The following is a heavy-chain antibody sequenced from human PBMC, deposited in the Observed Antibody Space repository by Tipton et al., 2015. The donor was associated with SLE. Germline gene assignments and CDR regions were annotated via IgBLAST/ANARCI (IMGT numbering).Heavy chain of an antibody. Sequence: TLSLTCTVSGGSISGYFWSWIRQPPGKGLEWIGETTHSGKTNYNPSLKSRVTISADTSKNQFSLKLTAVTAADTAVYFCARGYCSDGVCYGFGFFDYWGQGNLVTVSS. J-gene: IGHJ4*02. V-gene: IGHV4-34*01. CDR2: TTHSGKT. D-gene: IGHD2-8*01. CDR3: ARGYCSDGVCYGFGFFDY. CDR1: GGSISGYF.